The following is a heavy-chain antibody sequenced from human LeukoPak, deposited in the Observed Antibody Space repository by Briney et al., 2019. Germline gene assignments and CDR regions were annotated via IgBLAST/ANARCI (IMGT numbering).Heavy chain of an antibody. CDR1: GFTFRSYS. Sequence: PGGSLTLSCAASGFTFRSYSMSWVRQAPGKGLDWVSAISGSGGSKYYADSVKGRFTISRDNSKNTLYLQMNSLRAEDTAVYYCAKVRGYYDSRVYYLSTYFDLWGRGTLVTVSS. J-gene: IGHJ2*01. CDR3: AKVRGYYDSRVYYLSTYFDL. V-gene: IGHV3-23*01. CDR2: ISGSGGSK. D-gene: IGHD3-22*01.